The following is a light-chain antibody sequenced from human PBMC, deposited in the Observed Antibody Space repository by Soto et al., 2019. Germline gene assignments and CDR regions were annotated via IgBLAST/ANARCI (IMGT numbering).Light chain of an antibody. J-gene: IGLJ2*01. CDR2: DDT. CDR3: QVLERAAPVV. CDR1: HIGTKG. Sequence: SYELTQPPSVSVAPGQTATVTCGGDHIGTKGVHWYQQQPGQAPVVVVYDDTDRPSGIPERFSGSRSGNMATLTITRVEAGDEAEYYCQVLERAAPVVFVGGTTLTVL. V-gene: IGLV3-21*02.